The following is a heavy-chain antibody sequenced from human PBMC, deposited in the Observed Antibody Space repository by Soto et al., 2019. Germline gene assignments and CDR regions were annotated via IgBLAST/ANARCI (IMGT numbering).Heavy chain of an antibody. CDR2: ISYDGSNK. CDR3: ARCFWYSSGCLDAFYF. CDR1: GFTFSSYA. D-gene: IGHD6-19*01. J-gene: IGHJ3*01. Sequence: PGGSLRLSCAASGFTFSSYAMHWVRQAPGKGLEWVAVISYDGSNKYYADSVKGRFTISRDNSKNTLYLQMNSLRAEDTAVYYCARCFWYSSGCLDAFYFCAQGSLVPVSS. V-gene: IGHV3-30-3*01.